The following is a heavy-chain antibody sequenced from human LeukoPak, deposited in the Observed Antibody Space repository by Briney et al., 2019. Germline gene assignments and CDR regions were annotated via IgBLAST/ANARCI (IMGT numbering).Heavy chain of an antibody. CDR1: EFTFSRYW. V-gene: IGHV3-74*01. J-gene: IGHJ6*03. CDR3: ACQTTYDYYYMDV. Sequence: GGSLRLSCIASEFTFSRYWMHWVRHAPGKGLVWVSHINNDGHSTGYADSVKGRFTISRNNAKNTLYLQMNSLRAEDTAVYYCACQTTYDYYYMDVWGKGTTVTVSS. D-gene: IGHD1/OR15-1a*01. CDR2: INNDGHST.